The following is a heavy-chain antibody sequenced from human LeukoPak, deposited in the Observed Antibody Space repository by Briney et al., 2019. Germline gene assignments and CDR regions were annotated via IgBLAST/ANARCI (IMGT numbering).Heavy chain of an antibody. D-gene: IGHD6-25*01. J-gene: IGHJ4*02. Sequence: SVKVSCKASGGTFSSYAISWVRQAPGQGHEWMGGIIPISGTANYAQKFQGRVTMTRYTSTSTVFMEMRSLRSDDTAVYYCARGRAGLRYFDYWGQGTLVTVSS. CDR2: IIPISGTA. CDR1: GGTFSSYA. CDR3: ARGRAGLRYFDY. V-gene: IGHV1-69*05.